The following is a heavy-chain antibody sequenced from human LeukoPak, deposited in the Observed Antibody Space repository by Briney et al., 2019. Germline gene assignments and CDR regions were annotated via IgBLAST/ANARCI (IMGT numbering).Heavy chain of an antibody. CDR1: GYTFTSYD. V-gene: IGHV1-8*01. Sequence: ASVKVSCKASGYTFTSYDVNWVRQATGQGPEWIGWMNPSTGNTGYAQKFQGRVTMTRNTSISTAYMEVSSLRSEDTAVYYCARGRDFWSGTKNCFDPWGQGTLVTVSS. D-gene: IGHD3-3*01. CDR2: MNPSTGNT. J-gene: IGHJ5*02. CDR3: ARGRDFWSGTKNCFDP.